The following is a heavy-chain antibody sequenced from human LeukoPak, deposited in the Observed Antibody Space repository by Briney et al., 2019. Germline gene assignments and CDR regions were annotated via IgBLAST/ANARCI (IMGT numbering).Heavy chain of an antibody. CDR3: AREGPRLTGSAVFDI. D-gene: IGHD1-14*01. CDR1: GFTFSSYA. CDR2: ISNDGSNK. J-gene: IGHJ3*02. V-gene: IGHV3-30*04. Sequence: GGSLRLSCAASGFTFSSYAMHWVRQAPGKGLEWVAVISNDGSNKNCGDSVKGRFTISRDSSKNTLYLQMNSLRPEDTAVYYCAREGPRLTGSAVFDIWGQGTMVTVSS.